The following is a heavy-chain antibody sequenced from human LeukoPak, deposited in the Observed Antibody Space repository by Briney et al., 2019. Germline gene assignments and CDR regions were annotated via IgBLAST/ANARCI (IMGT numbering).Heavy chain of an antibody. Sequence: ASVTVSCKASGYTFTSYGISRVRQDPAQGLEWLGGISAYNDNTNYAQQLQRRVTMTTDTSTSTAYMELKSLRSDDTAVYYCARDWYYYDSSGYYGDPKWFDPWGQGTLVTASS. J-gene: IGHJ5*02. CDR2: ISAYNDNT. D-gene: IGHD3-22*01. CDR1: GYTFTSYG. CDR3: ARDWYYYDSSGYYGDPKWFDP. V-gene: IGHV1-18*01.